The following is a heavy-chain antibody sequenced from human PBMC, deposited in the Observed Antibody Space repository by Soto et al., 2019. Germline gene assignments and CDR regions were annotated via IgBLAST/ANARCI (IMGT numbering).Heavy chain of an antibody. J-gene: IGHJ4*02. D-gene: IGHD3-16*02. CDR2: IYYSGST. V-gene: IGHV4-59*01. CDR3: ARHSGQYIWGSSRYTGIDY. Sequence: SETLSLTCTVSGGSISSYYWSWIRQPPGKGLEWIGYIYYSGSTNYNPSLKSRVTISVDTSKNQFSLKLSSVTAADTAVYYCARHSGQYIWGSSRYTGIDYWGQGT. CDR1: GGSISSYY.